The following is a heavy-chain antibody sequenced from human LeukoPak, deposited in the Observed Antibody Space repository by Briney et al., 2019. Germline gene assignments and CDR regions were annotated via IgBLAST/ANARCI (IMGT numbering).Heavy chain of an antibody. CDR1: GGSITGSTYY. D-gene: IGHD2-21*02. J-gene: IGHJ5*02. V-gene: IGHV4-39*02. CDR2: VYDDGRT. CDR3: VRRAGDWAVNWVDP. Sequence: PSETLSLTCTVSGGSITGSTYYWGWFRQPPGKGLEWIASVYDDGRTYYSPSLKGRFTISWNTSKTDFSLKRSSVDAADPPVYDCVRRAGDWAVNWVDPWGQGTMVTVSS.